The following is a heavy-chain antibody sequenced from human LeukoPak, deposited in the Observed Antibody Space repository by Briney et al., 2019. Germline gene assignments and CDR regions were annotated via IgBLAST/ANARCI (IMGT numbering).Heavy chain of an antibody. Sequence: GGSLRLSCAASGFTFSSYAMSWVRQAPGKGLEWVSAISGSGGSTYYADSVKGRFTISRDNSKNTLYLQMNSLRAEDTAVYYCAKGLGRIVGATQGGVSVGGQGTLVTVSS. CDR1: GFTFSSYA. V-gene: IGHV3-23*01. CDR2: ISGSGGST. CDR3: AKGLGRIVGATQGGVSV. D-gene: IGHD1-26*01. J-gene: IGHJ4*02.